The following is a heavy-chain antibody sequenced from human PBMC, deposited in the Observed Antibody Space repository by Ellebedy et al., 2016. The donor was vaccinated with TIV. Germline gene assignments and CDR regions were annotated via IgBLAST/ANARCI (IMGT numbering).Heavy chain of an antibody. D-gene: IGHD3-10*01. J-gene: IGHJ5*02. CDR1: GDFISDYY. CDR2: IASSGNT. V-gene: IGHV4-4*07. Sequence: MPSETLSLTCTVSGDFISDYYWSWIRQPAGKELEWIGRIASSGNTNCNPSLKSRVTMSVDTSKNQFSLKLNSVTAADTAVYYCARGSMVRGVTAFDPWGQGILITVSS. CDR3: ARGSMVRGVTAFDP.